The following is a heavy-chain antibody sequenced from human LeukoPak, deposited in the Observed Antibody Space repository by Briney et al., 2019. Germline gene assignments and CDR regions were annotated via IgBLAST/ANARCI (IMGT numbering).Heavy chain of an antibody. CDR1: GFTFSSYA. CDR3: AKYRYGSGSYYTSPFDY. V-gene: IGHV3-23*01. J-gene: IGHJ4*02. D-gene: IGHD3-10*01. CDR2: INDSGGTT. Sequence: PGGSLRLSCAASGFTFSSYAMSWVRQAPGKGLEWVSAINDSGGTTYYADSVKGRFTISRDNSKNTLYLQMNSLRAEDTAVYYCAKYRYGSGSYYTSPFDYWGQGTLVTVSS.